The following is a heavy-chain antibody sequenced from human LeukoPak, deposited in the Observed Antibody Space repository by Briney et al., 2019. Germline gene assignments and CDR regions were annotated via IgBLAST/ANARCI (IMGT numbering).Heavy chain of an antibody. D-gene: IGHD1-14*01. CDR3: ARDNHDLGNGFDP. CDR2: IYSGGST. CDR1: GFTVSSNY. V-gene: IGHV3-66*01. J-gene: IGHJ5*02. Sequence: GGSLRLSCAASGFTVSSNYMSWVRQAPGKGLEWVSVIYSGGSTYYADSVKGRFTISRDNSKNTLYLQMNSLRAEDTAVYYCARDNHDLGNGFDPWGQGALVTVSS.